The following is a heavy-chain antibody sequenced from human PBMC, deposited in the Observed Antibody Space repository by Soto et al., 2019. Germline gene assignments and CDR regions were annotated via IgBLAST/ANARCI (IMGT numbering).Heavy chain of an antibody. Sequence: EVQLVETGGGLIQPGGSLRLSCAASGFTVSSNYMTWVRQAPRKGLEWVSIIYSGGSTYYADSVKGRFTISRDNSKNTLYLQMNSLRAEDTAVYYCARYNWNDAYFDYWGQGTLVTVSS. CDR1: GFTVSSNY. D-gene: IGHD1-20*01. CDR3: ARYNWNDAYFDY. V-gene: IGHV3-53*02. J-gene: IGHJ4*02. CDR2: IYSGGST.